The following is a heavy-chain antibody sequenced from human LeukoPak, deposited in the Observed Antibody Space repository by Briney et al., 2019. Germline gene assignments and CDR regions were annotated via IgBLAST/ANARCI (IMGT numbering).Heavy chain of an antibody. CDR3: ARVSQWLVPY. Sequence: GGSLRLSCEASGFTFSDYYMSWIRQAPGKGLEWVSYISSTSSYINYADSVKGRFTISRDNAKNSLFLQMNSLRAEDTAVYYCARVSQWLVPYWGQGTLVTVSS. CDR1: GFTFSDYY. J-gene: IGHJ4*02. CDR2: ISSTSSYI. V-gene: IGHV3-11*05. D-gene: IGHD6-19*01.